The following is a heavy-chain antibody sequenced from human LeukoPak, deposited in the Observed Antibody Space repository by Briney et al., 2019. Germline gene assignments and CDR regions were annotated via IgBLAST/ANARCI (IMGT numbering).Heavy chain of an antibody. V-gene: IGHV3-53*01. D-gene: IGHD4-17*01. Sequence: RLSXXXXGXTXXHNYVXWVRQAPGKGLEWVSAIHTSGDTCYADSVKGRFTISRDTSKNTLYLQINSLRVEDTAVYYCIVFGDSNHWGQGTLVTVS. J-gene: IGHJ5*02. CDR1: GXTXXHNY. CDR2: IHTSGDT. CDR3: IVFGDSNH.